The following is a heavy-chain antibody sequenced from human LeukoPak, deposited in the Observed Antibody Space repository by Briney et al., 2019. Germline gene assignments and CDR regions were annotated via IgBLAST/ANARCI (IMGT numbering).Heavy chain of an antibody. CDR1: GGTFSSYG. CDR2: IIPIFGTP. D-gene: IGHD6-13*01. J-gene: IGHJ4*02. V-gene: IGHV1-69*13. CDR3: ARGGGSVSSSWYVGYFDF. Sequence: GASVTVSCKASGGTFSSYGISWVRQAPGQGLEWMGGIIPIFGTPNYAQKFQGRVTITADESTSTAYMELSSLKSEDTAIYYCARGGGSVSSSWYVGYFDFWGQETLVTVSS.